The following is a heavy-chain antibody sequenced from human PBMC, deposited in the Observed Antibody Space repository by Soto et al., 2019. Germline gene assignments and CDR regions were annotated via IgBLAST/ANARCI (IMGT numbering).Heavy chain of an antibody. CDR2: IYSGGST. V-gene: IGHV3-66*01. Sequence: EVQLVESGGGLVQPGGSLRLSCAASGFTVSSNYMSWVRQAPGKGLEWVSVIYSGGSTYYADSXKGRFTXSRDXSKXTXXXXXXXXXXXXXXXXXXXXXXXXXDAFDIWGQGTMVTVSS. CDR3: XXXXXXXDAFDI. J-gene: IGHJ3*02. CDR1: GFTVSSNY.